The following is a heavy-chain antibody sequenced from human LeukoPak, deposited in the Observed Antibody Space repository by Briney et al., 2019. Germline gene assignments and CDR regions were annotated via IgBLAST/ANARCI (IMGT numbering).Heavy chain of an antibody. D-gene: IGHD3-22*01. CDR3: ATYYYDSSGYSPYFDY. Sequence: SETLSLTCAVSGGSISSSNWWSWVRQPPGKGLEWIGYIYYSGSTYYNPSLKSRVTISVDTSKNQFSLKLSSVTAADTAVYYCATYYYDSSGYSPYFDYWGQETLVTVSS. J-gene: IGHJ4*02. V-gene: IGHV4-30-4*01. CDR2: IYYSGST. CDR1: GGSISSSNW.